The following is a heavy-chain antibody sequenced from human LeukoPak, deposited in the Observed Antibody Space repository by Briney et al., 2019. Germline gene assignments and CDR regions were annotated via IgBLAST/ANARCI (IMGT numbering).Heavy chain of an antibody. CDR3: AKYSVTTGYYYYYYIDF. D-gene: IGHD4-17*01. CDR2: ITGSGGST. J-gene: IGHJ6*03. Sequence: GGSLRLSCAASGFTFSSYAVSWVRQAPGKGLEWVSVITGSGGSTYYADSVKGRFTISRDNSKNTLYLQMNSPRAEDTAIYYCAKYSVTTGYYYYYYIDFWGKGTTVTVSS. V-gene: IGHV3-23*01. CDR1: GFTFSSYA.